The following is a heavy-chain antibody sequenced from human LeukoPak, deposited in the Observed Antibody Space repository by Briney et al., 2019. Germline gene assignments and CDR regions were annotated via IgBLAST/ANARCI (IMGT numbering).Heavy chain of an antibody. CDR3: ARAGFCSTTTCYNPFDY. J-gene: IGHJ4*02. CDR2: ITDTGFAT. D-gene: IGHD2-2*01. Sequence: PGGSLRLSCAASGFTFSNYATTWVRQAPGKGLEWVSGITDTGFATFYADSVRGRFTISRDNSRNTLYLQMDSLKAEDTAVYYCARAGFCSTTTCYNPFDYWGQGTLVTVSS. CDR1: GFTFSNYA. V-gene: IGHV3-23*01.